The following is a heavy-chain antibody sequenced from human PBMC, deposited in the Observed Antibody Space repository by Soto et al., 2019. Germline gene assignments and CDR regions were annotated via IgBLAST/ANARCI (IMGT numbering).Heavy chain of an antibody. Sequence: NPSETLSLTCAVSGYSISSGYYWGWIRQPPGKGLDWIGSIYHSGSTFYNPALKSRVTFSVDTSKNHFSLKLSSVTAADTAVYYCARHKTTMLTVVSAFDPWGQGTRVTVS. V-gene: IGHV4-38-2*01. D-gene: IGHD2-15*01. CDR2: IYHSGST. J-gene: IGHJ5*02. CDR3: ARHKTTMLTVVSAFDP. CDR1: GYSISSGYY.